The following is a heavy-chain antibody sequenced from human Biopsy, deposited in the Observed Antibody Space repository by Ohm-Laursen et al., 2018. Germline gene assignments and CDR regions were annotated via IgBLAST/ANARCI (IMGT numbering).Heavy chain of an antibody. CDR1: GGSISGYY. Sequence: GTLSLTCTVSGGSISGYYWSWIRLPPAKALQWIGYIHYTGVTNYDPSLKSRLTMSVDTSKNQFSLKLASVTAADTAVYYCARLPPLEQIGAYYYHAMDVWGQGTTVSVSS. V-gene: IGHV4-59*08. CDR3: ARLPPLEQIGAYYYHAMDV. D-gene: IGHD6-6*01. J-gene: IGHJ6*02. CDR2: IHYTGVT.